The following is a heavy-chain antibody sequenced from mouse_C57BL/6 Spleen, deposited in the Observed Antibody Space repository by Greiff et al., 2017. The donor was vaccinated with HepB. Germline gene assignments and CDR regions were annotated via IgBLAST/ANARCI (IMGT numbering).Heavy chain of an antibody. V-gene: IGHV1-7*01. Sequence: VQLQQSGAELAKPGASVKLSCKASGYTFTSYWMHWVKQRPGQGLEWIGYINPSSGYTKYNQKFKDKATLTADKSSSTAYMQLSSLTYEDSAVYDCARYDYDDGAWFAYWGQGTLVTVSA. CDR2: INPSSGYT. CDR3: ARYDYDDGAWFAY. CDR1: GYTFTSYW. J-gene: IGHJ3*01. D-gene: IGHD2-4*01.